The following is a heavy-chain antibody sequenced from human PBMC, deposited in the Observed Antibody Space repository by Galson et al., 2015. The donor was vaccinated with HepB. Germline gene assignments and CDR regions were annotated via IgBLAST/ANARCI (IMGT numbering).Heavy chain of an antibody. V-gene: IGHV4-34*01. D-gene: IGHD3-10*01. CDR2: IKHSGST. Sequence: LRLSCAASGFTFSSYAMSWVRQAPGKGLEWVGEIKHSGSTNYNPSLTSRVTVSVDTSKNQFSLILNSVTAADTAVYYCARGLRNSRSGMFYFDSWGKGTPVTVSS. CDR3: ARGLRNSRSGMFYFDS. CDR1: GFTFSSYA. J-gene: IGHJ4*02.